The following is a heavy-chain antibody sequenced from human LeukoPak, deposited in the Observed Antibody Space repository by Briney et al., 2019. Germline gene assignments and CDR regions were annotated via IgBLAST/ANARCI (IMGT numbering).Heavy chain of an antibody. Sequence: PSETLSLTCTVSGGSISSSSYYRGWIRQPPGKGLEWIGSIYYSGSTYYNPSLKSRVTISVDTSKNQFSLKLSSVTAADTAVYYCARRNSMVRGYLSGLFDYWGQGTLVTVSS. J-gene: IGHJ4*02. CDR2: IYYSGST. CDR1: GGSISSSSYY. V-gene: IGHV4-39*01. D-gene: IGHD3-10*01. CDR3: ARRNSMVRGYLSGLFDY.